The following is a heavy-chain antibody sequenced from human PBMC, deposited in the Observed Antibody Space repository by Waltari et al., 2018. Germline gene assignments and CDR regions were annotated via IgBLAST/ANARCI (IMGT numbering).Heavy chain of an antibody. D-gene: IGHD1-26*01. V-gene: IGHV4-4*02. Sequence: LQQSGPGLVRLWKSLFPSAAFLGAPVAHIYWWSWVRQPPGKGLEWMGQIHGTGKTNYNPSLESRVTVSMDTSNNQFSLRVTSPTAADTAVYFCARDRGRGLYLDSWGQGTLVTVS. CDR1: GAPVAHIYW. CDR2: IHGTGKT. J-gene: IGHJ4*02. CDR3: ARDRGRGLYLDS.